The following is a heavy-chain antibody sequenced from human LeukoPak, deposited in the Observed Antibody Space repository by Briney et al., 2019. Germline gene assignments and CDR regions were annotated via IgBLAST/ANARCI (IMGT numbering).Heavy chain of an antibody. CDR3: ARLSAAVHLGAFDL. J-gene: IGHJ3*01. V-gene: IGHV4-4*09. CDR2: IHTSGSN. CDR1: GVSISPYY. D-gene: IGHD3-3*01. Sequence: KSSETLSLTCAVSGVSISPYYWAWIRQPPGKGLEWIGYIHTSGSNNQCPSLKSRVTISVDKSKNHFSLRLTSVTAADTAVYYCARLSAAVHLGAFDLWGQGTMVTVSS.